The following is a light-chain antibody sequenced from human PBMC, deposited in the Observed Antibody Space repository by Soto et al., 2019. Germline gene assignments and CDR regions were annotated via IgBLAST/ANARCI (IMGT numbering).Light chain of an antibody. Sequence: QSVLTQPPSASGTPGQRVTISCSGSSSNIGSNYVYWYQQLPGTAPKLLIYRNNQRPSGVPDRFSGSKSGTSASLAISGLRSEDEADYYCVAWDDSLSGHVFGTGTKVTVL. V-gene: IGLV1-47*01. CDR2: RNN. CDR1: SSNIGSNY. J-gene: IGLJ1*01. CDR3: VAWDDSLSGHV.